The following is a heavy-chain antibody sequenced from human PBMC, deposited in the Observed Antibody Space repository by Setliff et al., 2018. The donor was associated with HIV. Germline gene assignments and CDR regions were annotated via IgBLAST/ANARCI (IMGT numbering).Heavy chain of an antibody. D-gene: IGHD3-3*01. V-gene: IGHV3-48*01. J-gene: IGHJ6*03. Sequence: HPGGSLRLSCAASGFTFSSYSMNWVRQAPGKGLEWVSYISSSSSIIYYADSVKGRFTISRDNARNSLYLQMNSLRAEDTATYYCARGTDYDLWTYYYYMDVWGKGTTVTVSS. CDR3: ARGTDYDLWTYYYYMDV. CDR2: ISSSSSII. CDR1: GFTFSSYS.